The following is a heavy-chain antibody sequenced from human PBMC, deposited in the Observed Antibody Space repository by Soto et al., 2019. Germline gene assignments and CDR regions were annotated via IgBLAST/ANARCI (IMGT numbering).Heavy chain of an antibody. V-gene: IGHV3-23*01. CDR1: EFTFSNYA. D-gene: IGHD3-22*01. J-gene: IGHJ4*02. CDR2: ISYGGGTT. CDR3: AKNPGYYYDSTGYHSDY. Sequence: GSLRLSCAASEFTFSNYAMSWVRQAPGKGLEWVSAISYGGGTTYYADSVKGRFTISRDNSKNTLYLQMNSLRAEDTAVYYCAKNPGYYYDSTGYHSDYWGQGTLVTVSS.